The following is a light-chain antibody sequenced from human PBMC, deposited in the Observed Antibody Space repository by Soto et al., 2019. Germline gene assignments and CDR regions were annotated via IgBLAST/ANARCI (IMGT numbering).Light chain of an antibody. Sequence: EIVMTQSPAILSVSPGERATLSCRASHSVSSNLAWLQQKPGQAPRLLIYDASTRATGIPARFSGSGSGTEFTLTISSLQSEDFAVYYCQQYNNWPPYTFGQGTKLE. V-gene: IGKV3-15*01. CDR1: HSVSSN. J-gene: IGKJ2*01. CDR2: DAS. CDR3: QQYNNWPPYT.